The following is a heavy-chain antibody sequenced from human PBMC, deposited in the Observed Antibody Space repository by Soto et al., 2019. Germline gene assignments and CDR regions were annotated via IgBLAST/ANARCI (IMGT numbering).Heavy chain of an antibody. CDR1: GYTFTSYG. D-gene: IGHD6-6*01. Sequence: QVQLVQSGAEVKKPGASVKVSCKASGYTFTSYGISWVRQAPGQGLEWMGWISAYNGNTNYAQKLQDRVTMTTDTPTTTAHMDLRSLRSDDTAVYYCARSSGSAYWFDPWGQGTLVTVSS. J-gene: IGHJ5*02. CDR2: ISAYNGNT. V-gene: IGHV1-18*01. CDR3: ARSSGSAYWFDP.